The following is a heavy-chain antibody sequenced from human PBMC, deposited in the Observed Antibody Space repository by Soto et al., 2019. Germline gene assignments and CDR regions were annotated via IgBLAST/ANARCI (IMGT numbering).Heavy chain of an antibody. D-gene: IGHD3-10*01. V-gene: IGHV1-18*04. CDR3: ARDTYYYGSVAYYYYGMDV. CDR2: ISAYNGNT. Sequence: ASVKVSCKASGYTFTSYGISLVRQAPGQGLEWMGWISAYNGNTNYAQKLQGRVTMTPYTSTSTAYIELRSLRSDDTAVYYCARDTYYYGSVAYYYYGMDVWGQGTTVTVSS. CDR1: GYTFTSYG. J-gene: IGHJ6*02.